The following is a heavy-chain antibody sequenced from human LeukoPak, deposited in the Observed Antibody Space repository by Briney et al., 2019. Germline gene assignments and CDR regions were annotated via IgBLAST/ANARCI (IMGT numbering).Heavy chain of an antibody. J-gene: IGHJ4*02. V-gene: IGHV4-39*01. CDR3: ARHFDC. CDR2: VYYSGTT. CDR1: GGPFRGSTYY. Sequence: SETLSLTCTVSGGPFRGSTYYWGWIRQPPGKGLEWIGSVYYSGTTYYNPSLMSRVTLSVDTSKNQFSLKLSSVTAADTAVYYCARHFDCWGQGILVTVSS.